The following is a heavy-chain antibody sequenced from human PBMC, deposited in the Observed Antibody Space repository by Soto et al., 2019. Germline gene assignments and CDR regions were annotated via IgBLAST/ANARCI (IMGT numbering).Heavy chain of an antibody. CDR3: AKASHIVASPNFGY. CDR1: GFTFSSYA. Sequence: EVQLLESGGGLVQPGGSLRLSCAASGFTFSSYAMSWVRQAPGKGLEWVSAISGSGGSTYYADSVKGRFTISRDNSKNTLNLQMNGLRAGDTAVYYWAKASHIVASPNFGYWGQGTLVTVSS. V-gene: IGHV3-23*01. J-gene: IGHJ4*02. D-gene: IGHD5-12*01. CDR2: ISGSGGST.